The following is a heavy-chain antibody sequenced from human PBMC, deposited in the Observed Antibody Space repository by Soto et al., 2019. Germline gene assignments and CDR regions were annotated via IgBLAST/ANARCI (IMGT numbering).Heavy chain of an antibody. Sequence: EVQLVESGGGLVQPGGSLRLSCAASGFPFSSYWMTWVRQAPGKGLEWVANIKQDGSKKYYVDSVKGRFTISRDNAKNSLYLQMNSLRAEDTAVYYCARGPISFDPWGQGTLVTVSS. CDR2: IKQDGSKK. V-gene: IGHV3-7*03. CDR1: GFPFSSYW. J-gene: IGHJ5*02. CDR3: ARGPISFDP.